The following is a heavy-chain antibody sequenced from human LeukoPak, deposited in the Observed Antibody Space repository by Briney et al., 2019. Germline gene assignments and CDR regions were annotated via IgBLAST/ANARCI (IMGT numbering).Heavy chain of an antibody. CDR2: IYYSGNT. CDR3: ASTSGNCYGGNCYSAFDY. D-gene: IGHD2-15*01. Sequence: SETLSLTCTVSGGSVSTYYWNWIRQPPGKGLEGIGYIYYSGNTNYNPSLKSRLTMSVDTSNNQFSLKLSSVTAADTAVYYCASTSGNCYGGNCYSAFDYWGQGTLVTVSS. CDR1: GGSVSTYY. V-gene: IGHV4-59*02. J-gene: IGHJ4*02.